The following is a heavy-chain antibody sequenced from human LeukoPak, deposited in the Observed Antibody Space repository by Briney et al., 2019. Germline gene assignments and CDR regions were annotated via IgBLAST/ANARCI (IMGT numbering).Heavy chain of an antibody. CDR2: ISDDASNK. V-gene: IGHV3-30*04. CDR1: GFTFSIHA. D-gene: IGHD2-2*01. J-gene: IGHJ6*02. Sequence: GGSLRLSCVASGFTFSIHAMQWVRQAPGKGLEWVAVISDDASNKFYVDSVKGRFTISRDSSKNTLYLQMNSLRVEDTAEYFCARVATFPAPKYCSNTSCPRADVWGQGTTVTVSS. CDR3: ARVATFPAPKYCSNTSCPRADV.